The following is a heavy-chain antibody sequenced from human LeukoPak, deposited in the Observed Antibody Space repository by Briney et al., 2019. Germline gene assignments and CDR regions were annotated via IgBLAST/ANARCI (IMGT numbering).Heavy chain of an antibody. CDR3: AKLSTAVAGQDR. D-gene: IGHD6-19*01. CDR1: GLTFSNYW. Sequence: GGSVRLSCVASGLTFSNYWMSWVRQTPAKGLEWVANIKKDGSEKYYVDSVKGRFTISRDNAKNSVYLQMNSLRAEDTAVYYCAKLSTAVAGQDRWGQGTLVTVSS. V-gene: IGHV3-7*01. J-gene: IGHJ5*02. CDR2: IKKDGSEK.